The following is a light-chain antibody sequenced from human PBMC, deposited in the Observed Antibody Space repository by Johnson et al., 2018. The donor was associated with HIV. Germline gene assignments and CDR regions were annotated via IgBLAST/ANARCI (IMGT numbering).Light chain of an antibody. CDR3: GAWDSSLNAYV. CDR1: SSNIGNNY. CDR2: DND. J-gene: IGLJ1*01. V-gene: IGLV1-51*01. Sequence: QSVLTQPPSVSAAPGQKVTISCSGSSSNIGNNYVYWYQQLPGTAPKLLIYDNDKRPSGIPDRFFGSKSGTSATLDITGLQTGDEGDYYCGAWDSSLNAYVFGAGTKVTVL.